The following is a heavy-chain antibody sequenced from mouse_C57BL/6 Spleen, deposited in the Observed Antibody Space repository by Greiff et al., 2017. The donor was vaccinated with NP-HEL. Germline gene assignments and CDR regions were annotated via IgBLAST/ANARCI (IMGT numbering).Heavy chain of an antibody. CDR2: LRSKSNNYAT. Sequence: GGGLVQPKGSLKLSCAASGFSFNTYAMNWVRQAPGKGLEWVARLRSKSNNYATYYADSVKDRFTISRDDSESMLYLQMNNLKTEDTAMYYCVRRGHREDYAMDYWGQGTSVTVSS. CDR3: VRRGHREDYAMDY. D-gene: IGHD3-1*01. J-gene: IGHJ4*01. V-gene: IGHV10-1*01. CDR1: GFSFNTYA.